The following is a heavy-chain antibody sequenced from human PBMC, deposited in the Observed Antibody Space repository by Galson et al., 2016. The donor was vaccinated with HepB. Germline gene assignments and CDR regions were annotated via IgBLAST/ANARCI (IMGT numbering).Heavy chain of an antibody. V-gene: IGHV1-3*01. J-gene: IGHJ6*02. D-gene: IGHD2-8*01. Sequence: SVKVSCKASGYSFSSYHLHWVRQAPGQRLESLGWIPPANDNIRYKQKFQGRVTFTRDTSASTAYMELSSLTSEDTDIYYCARGKGVLSHYGMDFWGQGTTVIVSS. CDR2: IPPANDNI. CDR1: GYSFSSYH. CDR3: ARGKGVLSHYGMDF.